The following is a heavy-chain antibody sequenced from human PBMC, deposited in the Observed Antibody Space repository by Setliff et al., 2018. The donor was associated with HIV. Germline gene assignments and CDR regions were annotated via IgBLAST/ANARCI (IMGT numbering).Heavy chain of an antibody. V-gene: IGHV4-61*02. CDR1: GGSINSGTYY. CDR3: ARDTNLLDYNFWSGYSRGWFDP. J-gene: IGHJ5*02. D-gene: IGHD3-3*01. CDR2: IITSGST. Sequence: PSETLSLTCTVSGGSINSGTYYWGWIRQPPGKGLEWIGRIITSGSTNYNPSLKSRVIISVDTSKNQFSLKLSSVTAADTAVYYCARDTNLLDYNFWSGYSRGWFDPWGQGTLVTVSS.